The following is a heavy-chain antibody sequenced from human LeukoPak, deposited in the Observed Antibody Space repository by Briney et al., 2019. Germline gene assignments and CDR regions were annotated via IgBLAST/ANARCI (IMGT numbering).Heavy chain of an antibody. D-gene: IGHD3-3*01. Sequence: ASVKVSCKASGYTFTSYYMHWVRQAPGQGLEWMGIINPSGGSTSYAQKFQGRVTMTRDMSTSTVYMELSSLRSEDTAVYYCARGQFRFLEWLPGGYWGQGTLVTVSS. CDR1: GYTFTSYY. CDR3: ARGQFRFLEWLPGGY. V-gene: IGHV1-46*01. CDR2: INPSGGST. J-gene: IGHJ4*02.